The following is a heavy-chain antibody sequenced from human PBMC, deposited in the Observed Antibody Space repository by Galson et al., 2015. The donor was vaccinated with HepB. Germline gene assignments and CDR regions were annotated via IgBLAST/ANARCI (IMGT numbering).Heavy chain of an antibody. CDR3: AKGVAVAGAYFQH. Sequence: SLRLSCAASGFTFSTYGMHWVRQAPGKGLEWVAIISYDGSYKYYADSVKGRFTISRDNSKNKLFLQTNSLSADDTAVYYCAKGVAVAGAYFQHWGQGTLVTVSS. CDR2: ISYDGSYK. D-gene: IGHD6-19*01. CDR1: GFTFSTYG. V-gene: IGHV3-30*18. J-gene: IGHJ1*01.